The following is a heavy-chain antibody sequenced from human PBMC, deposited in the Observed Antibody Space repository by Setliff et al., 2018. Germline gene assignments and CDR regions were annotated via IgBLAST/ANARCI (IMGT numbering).Heavy chain of an antibody. V-gene: IGHV3-48*03. CDR1: GFTFRKHA. Sequence: PGGSLRLSCTASGFTFRKHALAWVRQAPGKGLQWVSSVSGSGMTRDYTDSVKGRFTISRDNARRTVYLQMNSLGVEDTAIYYCGSGLHPDYPDFWGQGTLVTVSS. D-gene: IGHD2-15*01. J-gene: IGHJ4*01. CDR3: GSGLHPDYPDF. CDR2: VSGSGMTR.